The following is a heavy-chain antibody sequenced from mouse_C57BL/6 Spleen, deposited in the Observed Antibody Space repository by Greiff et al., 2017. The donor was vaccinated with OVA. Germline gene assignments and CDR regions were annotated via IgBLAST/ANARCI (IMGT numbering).Heavy chain of an antibody. Sequence: VKLVESGPGLVAPSQSLSLTCTVSGFSLTSYAISWVRQPPGKGLEWLGVIWTGGGTNFNSAIKSRLSISKDNSKSQVFLKMNSLQTDDTARYYCARTTVVGYFDVWGTGTTVTVSS. CDR3: ARTTVVGYFDV. D-gene: IGHD1-1*01. CDR1: GFSLTSYA. J-gene: IGHJ1*03. V-gene: IGHV2-9-1*01. CDR2: IWTGGGT.